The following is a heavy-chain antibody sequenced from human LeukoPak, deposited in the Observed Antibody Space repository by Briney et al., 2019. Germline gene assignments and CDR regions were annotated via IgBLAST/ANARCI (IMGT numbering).Heavy chain of an antibody. J-gene: IGHJ4*02. Sequence: SESLSLTCTVSGGSISSSSYYWGWIRQPPGTGLEWIVRIYSGGNTYYNPSLKSRVTISVDASKNQCSLRLSSVTAADTAVYFCGRYDHPVITPIDSWGQGTLVTVSS. CDR3: GRYDHPVITPIDS. D-gene: IGHD3-3*01. CDR2: IYSGGNT. CDR1: GGSISSSSYY. V-gene: IGHV4-39*01.